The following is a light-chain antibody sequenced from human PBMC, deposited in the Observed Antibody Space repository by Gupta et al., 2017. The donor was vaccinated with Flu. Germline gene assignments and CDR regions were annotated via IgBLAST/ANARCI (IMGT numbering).Light chain of an antibody. CDR2: WAS. J-gene: IGKJ1*01. CDR1: QSVLYSSNNKNY. CDR3: QQDYRTPT. V-gene: IGKV4-1*01. Sequence: DIVMTQSPDSLAVSLGERAAINCKSSQSVLYSSNNKNYLAWYQQKPGQPPKLLIYWASTRESGVPDRFSGSGSGTDFTLTSSSLQAEDVAVYYWQQDYRTPTFGQGTKVEIK.